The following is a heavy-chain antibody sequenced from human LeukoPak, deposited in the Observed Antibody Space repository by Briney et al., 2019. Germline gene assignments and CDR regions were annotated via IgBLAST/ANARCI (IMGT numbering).Heavy chain of an antibody. CDR2: TYYSGST. D-gene: IGHD4-23*01. Sequence: PSETLSLTCTVSGGSISSYYWSWIRQPPGKGLEWIGYTYYSGSTNYNPSLKSRVTISVDTSKNQFSLKLSSVTAADTAVYYCARGYGGNGFDYWGQGTLVTVSS. J-gene: IGHJ4*02. V-gene: IGHV4-59*01. CDR1: GGSISSYY. CDR3: ARGYGGNGFDY.